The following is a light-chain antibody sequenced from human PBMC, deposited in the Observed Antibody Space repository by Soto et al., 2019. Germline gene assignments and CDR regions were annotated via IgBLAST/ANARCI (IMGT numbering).Light chain of an antibody. J-gene: IGKJ5*01. Sequence: DIQMTQSPSSLFAYVGDRVTITCQATQDINIYLNWYQQKPGKAPNLLIYDASNLEIGVPSRFSGCGSGTHFTFTISSLQTEDIGTYYYQQYDIPPITLGRGTRLEIK. CDR3: QQYDIPPIT. CDR2: DAS. CDR1: QDINIY. V-gene: IGKV1-33*01.